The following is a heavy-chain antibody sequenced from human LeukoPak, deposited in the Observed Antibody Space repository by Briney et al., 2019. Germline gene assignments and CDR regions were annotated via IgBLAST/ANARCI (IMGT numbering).Heavy chain of an antibody. Sequence: SGTLSLTCAVSGGSISSSNWWSWVRQPPGKGLEWIGEIYRSGSTNYNPSLKSRVTISVDKSKNQFSLKLSSVTAADTAVYYCARDGPGYSSSWYPKDYYYMDVWGKGTTVTISS. CDR1: GGSISSSNW. CDR3: ARDGPGYSSSWYPKDYYYMDV. J-gene: IGHJ6*03. V-gene: IGHV4-4*02. CDR2: IYRSGST. D-gene: IGHD6-13*01.